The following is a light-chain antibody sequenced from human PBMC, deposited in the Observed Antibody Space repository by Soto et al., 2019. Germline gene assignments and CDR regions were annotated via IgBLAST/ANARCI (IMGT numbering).Light chain of an antibody. J-gene: IGLJ1*01. Sequence: LTQPASVSGSPGQSITICCTGTSSDVGGYNYVSWYQQHPGKAPKLMIYDVSNRPSGVSNRFSGSKSGNTASLTISGLQAEDEADYYCGSYTSSSTQVFGTGTKVTVL. CDR3: GSYTSSSTQV. CDR1: SSDVGGYNY. CDR2: DVS. V-gene: IGLV2-14*01.